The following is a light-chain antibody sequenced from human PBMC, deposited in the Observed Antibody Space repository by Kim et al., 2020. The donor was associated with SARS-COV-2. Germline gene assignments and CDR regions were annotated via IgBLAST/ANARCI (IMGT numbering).Light chain of an antibody. CDR2: DTG. V-gene: IGLV7-46*01. J-gene: IGLJ3*02. CDR3: FLSYSGVRV. Sequence: PGGTVTLTCGSSTGPVTSGHFPYWFQQKPGQALRTLIYDTGNKQSSTPARFSGSLLGGKAALTLSGAQTGDEADYYCFLSYSGVRVFGGGTQLTVL. CDR1: TGPVTSGHF.